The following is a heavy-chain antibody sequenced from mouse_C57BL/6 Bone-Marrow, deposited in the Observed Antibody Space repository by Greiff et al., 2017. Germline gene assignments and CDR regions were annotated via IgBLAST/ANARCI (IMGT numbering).Heavy chain of an antibody. J-gene: IGHJ3*01. D-gene: IGHD2-4*01. CDR2: IYPGGGYT. V-gene: IGHV1-63*01. Sequence: VQRVESGAELVRPGTSVKMSCKASGYTFTNYWIGWAKQRPGHGLEWIGDIYPGGGYTNYNEKFKGKATLTADKSSSTAYMQFSSLTSEDSAIYYCARKGPYYDYAYWGQGTLVTVSA. CDR3: ARKGPYYDYAY. CDR1: GYTFTNYW.